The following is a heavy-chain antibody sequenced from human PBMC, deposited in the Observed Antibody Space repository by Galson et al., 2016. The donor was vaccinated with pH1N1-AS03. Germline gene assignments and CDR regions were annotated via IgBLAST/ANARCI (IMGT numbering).Heavy chain of an antibody. V-gene: IGHV3-23*01. CDR3: ANPRASGTTMVTRLDY. Sequence: SLRLSCVASGFTFSSYAMTWVRQAPGKGLEWVSTISASGVTTDYADSVKGRFTISRDNSRDTLYLQMNGLRAEDTAIYYCANPRASGTTMVTRLDYWGQGILVTVSS. CDR2: ISASGVTT. CDR1: GFTFSSYA. J-gene: IGHJ4*02. D-gene: IGHD5-18*01.